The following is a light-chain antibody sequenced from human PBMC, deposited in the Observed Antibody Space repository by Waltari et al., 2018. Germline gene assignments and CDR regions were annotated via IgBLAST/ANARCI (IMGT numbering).Light chain of an antibody. CDR2: DAS. Sequence: EIVLTQSPATLSLSPGERATVSCRASQSVGRHLAWYQQKPGQAPRLLIYDASDRAADTPARFSGSVSGTDFTLTISSLEPEDFVVYYCQQRSTWPSVTFGGGTKVEIK. V-gene: IGKV3-11*01. CDR1: QSVGRH. CDR3: QQRSTWPSVT. J-gene: IGKJ4*01.